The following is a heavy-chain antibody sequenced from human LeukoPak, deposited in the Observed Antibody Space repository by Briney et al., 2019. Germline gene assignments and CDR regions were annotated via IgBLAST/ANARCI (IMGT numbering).Heavy chain of an antibody. J-gene: IGHJ4*02. CDR1: GYTFITYG. V-gene: IGHV1-18*01. CDR2: ITPYNGDT. Sequence: ASVKVSCKASGYTFITYGITWVRQAPGQGLEWMGWITPYNGDTNYAQNLQDRVTMTTDTSTSTAYMELRSLRSDDTAVYFCARFAGVSYNYFDSWGQGTLVTVSS. D-gene: IGHD1-26*01. CDR3: ARFAGVSYNYFDS.